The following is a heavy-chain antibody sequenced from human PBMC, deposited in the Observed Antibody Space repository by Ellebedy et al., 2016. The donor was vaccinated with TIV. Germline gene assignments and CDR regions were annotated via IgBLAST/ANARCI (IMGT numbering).Heavy chain of an antibody. J-gene: IGHJ1*01. D-gene: IGHD2-15*01. Sequence: GESLKISCEGSRSNFPNSWIAWVRQMPGKGLEWMGIIYPADSETIYSPSFQGQVTISADKSLNTAYLQWSSLKASDTAIYYCARHGPDYCRGGKCFSPEYFQHWGQGTLVTVSS. CDR1: RSNFPNSW. CDR3: ARHGPDYCRGGKCFSPEYFQH. V-gene: IGHV5-51*01. CDR2: IYPADSET.